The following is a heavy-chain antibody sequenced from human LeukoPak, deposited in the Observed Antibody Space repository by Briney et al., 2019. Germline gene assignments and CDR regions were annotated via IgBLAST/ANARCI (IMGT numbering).Heavy chain of an antibody. CDR1: GFTFDDYA. CDR2: ISWNSGSI. J-gene: IGHJ4*02. V-gene: IGHV3-9*03. D-gene: IGHD7-27*01. CDR3: AKDKYLGISSPSLGY. Sequence: PGGSLRLSCAASGFTFDDYAMHWVRQAPGKGLEWVSGISWNSGSIGYADSVKGRFTISRDNAKNSLYLQMNSLRAEDMALYYCAKDKYLGISSPSLGYWGQGTLVTVSS.